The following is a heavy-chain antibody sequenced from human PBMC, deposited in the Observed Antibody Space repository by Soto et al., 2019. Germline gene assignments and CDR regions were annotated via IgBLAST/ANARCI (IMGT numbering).Heavy chain of an antibody. CDR1: GYTFTSYD. Sequence: GASVKVSCKASGYTFTSYDINWVRQATGQGLEWMGWMNPNSGNTGYAQKFQGRVTMTRNTSISTAYMELSSLRSEDTAVYYCARGVLRYFDSLSPLDVWGKGPTVTVSS. CDR2: MNPNSGNT. J-gene: IGHJ6*04. CDR3: ARGVLRYFDSLSPLDV. D-gene: IGHD3-9*01. V-gene: IGHV1-8*01.